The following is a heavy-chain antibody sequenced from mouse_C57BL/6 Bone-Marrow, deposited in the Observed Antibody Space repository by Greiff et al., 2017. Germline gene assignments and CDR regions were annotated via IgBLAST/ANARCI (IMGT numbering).Heavy chain of an antibody. CDR3: ARYSSYYYGSSYWYFDV. CDR1: GYSITSDY. J-gene: IGHJ1*03. CDR2: ISYSGST. D-gene: IGHD1-1*01. V-gene: IGHV3-8*01. Sequence: EVQLKESGPGLAKPSQTLSLTCSVTGYSITSDYWNWIRKFPGNKLEYMGYISYSGSTYYNPSLKSRISITRDTSKNQYYLQLNSVTTEDTATYYCARYSSYYYGSSYWYFDVWGTGTTVTVSS.